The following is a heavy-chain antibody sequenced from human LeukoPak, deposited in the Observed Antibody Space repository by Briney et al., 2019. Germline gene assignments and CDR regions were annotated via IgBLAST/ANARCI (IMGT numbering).Heavy chain of an antibody. CDR3: ARGGLVPGHLELNAEYFQH. CDR2: IYAGGSI. J-gene: IGHJ1*01. V-gene: IGHV3-53*01. CDR1: GFTVSRSY. Sequence: PGGSLRLSCAASGFTVSRSYVTWVRQAPGKGLEWVSVIYAGGSIYYANSVKGRFTISRDNSKNTVYLQMNSLRVEDTAVYFCARGGLVPGHLELNAEYFQHWGQGTLVTVSS. D-gene: IGHD6-19*01.